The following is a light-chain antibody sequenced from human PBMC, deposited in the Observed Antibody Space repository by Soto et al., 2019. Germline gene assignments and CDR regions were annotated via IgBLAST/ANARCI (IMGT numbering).Light chain of an antibody. V-gene: IGKV3-20*01. CDR3: QQYAGAPWT. CDR2: AAN. J-gene: IGKJ1*01. CDR1: QSVTSNY. Sequence: EIVLTQSPGTLSVSPGERAALSCKASQSVTSNYLAWYQQRPGQAPRLLIYAANRRATGSPDRLTGSGSGTDFNLTISSLETEDSAHYDCQQYAGAPWTFGQGTRVEI.